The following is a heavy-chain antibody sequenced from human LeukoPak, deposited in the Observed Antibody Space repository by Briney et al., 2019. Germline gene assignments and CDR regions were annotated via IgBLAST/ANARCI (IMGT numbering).Heavy chain of an antibody. CDR1: GGSISSSSYY. CDR2: IYYSGST. J-gene: IGHJ4*02. D-gene: IGHD2-2*01. CDR3: ARPHIAQIVVVPDEEDY. V-gene: IGHV4-39*01. Sequence: PSETLSLTCTVSGGSISSSSYYWGWIRQPPGKGLEWIGSIYYSGSTYYNPSLKSRVTISVDTSKNQFSLKLSSVTAADTAVYYCARPHIAQIVVVPDEEDYWGQGTLVTVSS.